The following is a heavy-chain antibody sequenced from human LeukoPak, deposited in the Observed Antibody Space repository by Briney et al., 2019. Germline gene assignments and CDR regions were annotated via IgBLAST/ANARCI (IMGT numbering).Heavy chain of an antibody. Sequence: GGSLRLSCAASGFTFSGCSMNWVRQAPGKGLEWVSAISSDSSYIYYADSVRGRFTISRDNAKNSLYLQMSSLRAEDTAVYYCARIRDFGASYHYFYMDVWGKGTTVTVSS. CDR1: GFTFSGCS. CDR2: ISSDSSYI. D-gene: IGHD4-17*01. V-gene: IGHV3-21*01. CDR3: ARIRDFGASYHYFYMDV. J-gene: IGHJ6*03.